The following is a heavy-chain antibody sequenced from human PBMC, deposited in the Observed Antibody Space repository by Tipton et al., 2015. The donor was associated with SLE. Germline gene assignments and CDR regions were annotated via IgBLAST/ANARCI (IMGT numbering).Heavy chain of an antibody. CDR1: GDSISSSSYY. Sequence: TLSLTCTVSGDSISSSSYYWGWICQPPGKGLEWIGSIYYSGSTYYNPSLKSRVTISVDTSKNQFSLKLSSVTAADTAVYYCARAAGYSVLRGYYYMDVWGKGTTVTVSS. D-gene: IGHD5/OR15-5a*01. J-gene: IGHJ6*03. V-gene: IGHV4-39*07. CDR2: IYYSGST. CDR3: ARAAGYSVLRGYYYMDV.